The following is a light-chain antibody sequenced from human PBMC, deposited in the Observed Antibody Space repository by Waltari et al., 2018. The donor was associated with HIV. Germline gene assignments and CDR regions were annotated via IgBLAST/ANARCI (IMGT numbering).Light chain of an antibody. Sequence: SYMLTQPPSVSVAPGETARIPCEGAHIRSRRVQWYQQKAGQAPVLVIYYDIDRPSGIPERFSGSNSDNTATLTISRVEAGDEADYYCQVWDGDSNHVVFGGGTKLTVL. CDR1: HIRSRR. CDR2: YDI. CDR3: QVWDGDSNHVV. V-gene: IGLV3-21*04. J-gene: IGLJ2*01.